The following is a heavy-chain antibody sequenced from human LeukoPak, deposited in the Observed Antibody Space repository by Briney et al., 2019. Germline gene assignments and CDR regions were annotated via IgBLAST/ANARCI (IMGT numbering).Heavy chain of an antibody. CDR1: GFTFSAYG. D-gene: IGHD6-13*01. V-gene: IGHV3-30*02. Sequence: GGSLRLSCVASGFTFSAYGMHWVRQAPGKGLDWVAFIRYDETREFYGDSVKGRFTVSRDNSKNTVYLQMNSLRPEDTGVYFCAKPAVAAGYHHTYYMDVWGGGTTVTVSS. CDR2: IRYDETRE. CDR3: AKPAVAAGYHHTYYMDV. J-gene: IGHJ6*03.